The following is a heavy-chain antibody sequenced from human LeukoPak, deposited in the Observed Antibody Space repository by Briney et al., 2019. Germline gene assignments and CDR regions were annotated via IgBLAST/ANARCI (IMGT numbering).Heavy chain of an antibody. V-gene: IGHV4-59*08. J-gene: IGHJ4*02. CDR1: GGSVSSYY. CDR2: IFYSGST. Sequence: SETLSLTCTVSGGSVSSYYWSWIRQPPGKGLEWIGYIFYSGSTNYNPSLKSRVTISVDTSKNQFSLKLSSVTAADTAVYYCARHGSVSSGALVWGQGTLVTVSS. CDR3: ARHGSVSSGALV. D-gene: IGHD3-22*01.